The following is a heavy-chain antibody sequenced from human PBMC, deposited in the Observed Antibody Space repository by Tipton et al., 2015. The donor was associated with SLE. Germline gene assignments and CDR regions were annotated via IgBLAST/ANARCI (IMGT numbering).Heavy chain of an antibody. Sequence: TLSLTCTVSGGFISSYWSWIRQSSGKGLEWIGRMDSTGNTKYNPSLRSRVTMSIDTSKNQFSLKLNSVTAADTAVYYCARLPQSRLFDLWGQGMLVTVSS. J-gene: IGHJ4*02. CDR3: ARLPQSRLFDL. V-gene: IGHV4-4*07. CDR2: MDSTGNT. CDR1: GGFISSY.